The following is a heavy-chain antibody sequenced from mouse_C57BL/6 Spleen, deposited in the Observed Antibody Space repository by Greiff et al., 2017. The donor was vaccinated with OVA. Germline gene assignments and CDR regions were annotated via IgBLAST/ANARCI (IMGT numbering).Heavy chain of an antibody. CDR3: ARFGRYAMDY. CDR2: IYPGDGDT. V-gene: IGHV1-82*01. Sequence: QVQLQQSGPELVKPGASVKISCKASGYAFSSSWMNWVKQRPGKGLEWIGRIYPGDGDTNYNGKFKGKATLTADKSSSTAYMQLSSLTSVDSAVYFCARFGRYAMDYWGQGTSVTVSS. J-gene: IGHJ4*01. CDR1: GYAFSSSW.